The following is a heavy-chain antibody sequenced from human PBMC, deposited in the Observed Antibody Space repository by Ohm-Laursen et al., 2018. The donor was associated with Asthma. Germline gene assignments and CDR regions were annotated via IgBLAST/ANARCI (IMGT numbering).Heavy chain of an antibody. CDR2: ISYDGSNK. Sequence: SLRLSCAAPGFTFSSYGMHWVRQAPGKGLEWVAVISYDGSNKYYADSVKGRFTISRDNSKNTLYLQMNSLRAEDTAVYYCARDREGDSSGYYYGSDYWGQGTLVTVSS. V-gene: IGHV3-30*03. D-gene: IGHD3-22*01. J-gene: IGHJ4*02. CDR3: ARDREGDSSGYYYGSDY. CDR1: GFTFSSYG.